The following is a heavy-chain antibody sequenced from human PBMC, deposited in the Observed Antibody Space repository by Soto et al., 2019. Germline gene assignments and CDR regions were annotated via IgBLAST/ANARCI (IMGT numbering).Heavy chain of an antibody. J-gene: IGHJ6*02. CDR1: VFTFSDYY. CDR3: ARDGGRELWLQGYYYYGMDV. V-gene: IGHV3-11*01. D-gene: IGHD5-18*01. Sequence: PWWSLRLSCSASVFTFSDYYMSWMRQAPGKGLEWVSYISSSGSTIYYADSVKGRFTISRDNAKNSLYLQMNSLRAEDTAVYYCARDGGRELWLQGYYYYGMDVWGQGTTVTVSS. CDR2: ISSSGSTI.